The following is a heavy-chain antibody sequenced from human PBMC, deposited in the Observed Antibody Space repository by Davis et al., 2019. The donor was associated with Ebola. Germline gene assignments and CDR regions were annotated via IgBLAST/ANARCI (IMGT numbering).Heavy chain of an antibody. CDR1: GGSFSGYY. CDR3: ARRGWLRRGYYFDY. Sequence: MPSETLSLTCAVYGGSFSGYYWSWIRQPPGKGLEWIGEINHSGSTNYNPSLKSRVTISVDTSKNQFSLKLSSVTAADTAVYYCARRGWLRRGYYFDYWGQGTLVTVSA. D-gene: IGHD5-12*01. J-gene: IGHJ4*02. V-gene: IGHV4-34*01. CDR2: INHSGST.